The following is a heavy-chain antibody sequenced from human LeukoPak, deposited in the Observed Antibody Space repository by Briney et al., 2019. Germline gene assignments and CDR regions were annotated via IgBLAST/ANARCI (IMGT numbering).Heavy chain of an antibody. J-gene: IGHJ4*02. CDR2: IYYSGST. CDR3: ARRVTGYYGSGTRGYFDY. CDR1: GGSISSSSYY. V-gene: IGHV4-39*01. D-gene: IGHD3-10*01. Sequence: PSETLSLTCTVSGGSISSSSYYWGWIRQPPGKGLEWIGSIYYSGSTYYNPSLKSRVTISVDTSKNQFSLKLSSVTAADTAVYYCARRVTGYYGSGTRGYFDYWGQGTLVTVSS.